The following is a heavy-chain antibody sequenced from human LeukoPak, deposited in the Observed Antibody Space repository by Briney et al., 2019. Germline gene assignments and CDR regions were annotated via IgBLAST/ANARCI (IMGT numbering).Heavy chain of an antibody. J-gene: IGHJ3*02. Sequence: GGSLRLSCAASGFTFDDYAMHWVRQAPGKGLEWVSPISGDGGSTYYADSVKGRFTISRDNSKNSLYLQMNSLRTEDTALYYCAKNWNDVPNDAFDIWGQGTMVTVSS. CDR3: AKNWNDVPNDAFDI. CDR1: GFTFDDYA. D-gene: IGHD1-1*01. V-gene: IGHV3-43*02. CDR2: ISGDGGST.